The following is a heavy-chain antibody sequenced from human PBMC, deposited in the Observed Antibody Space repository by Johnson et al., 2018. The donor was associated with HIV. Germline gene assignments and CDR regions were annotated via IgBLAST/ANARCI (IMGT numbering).Heavy chain of an antibody. CDR1: GFTFSNYG. CDR3: AKVAVATAAGGVALDI. D-gene: IGHD6-13*01. J-gene: IGHJ3*02. CDR2: IWFDGNNK. Sequence: QVQLVESGGGVVQPGRSLRLSCAASGFTFSNYGMHWVRQAPGKGLEWVAVIWFDGNNKHYSDSVKGRFPISRDNSNNILYLQMNSLRVEDTAVYYCAKVAVATAAGGVALDIWGQGTMVTVSS. V-gene: IGHV3-33*06.